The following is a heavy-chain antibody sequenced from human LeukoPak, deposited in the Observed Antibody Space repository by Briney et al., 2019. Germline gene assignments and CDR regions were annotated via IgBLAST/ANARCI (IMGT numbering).Heavy chain of an antibody. V-gene: IGHV3-23*05. D-gene: IGHD3-10*02. CDR1: GFPFSSYE. Sequence: PGRSRRLSCEASGFPFSSYETTWYSHAPRKGLELDRTNGSDNKPHYLESVRGRFAISRDNAQTMLFRQLHSLRPDDTALYYCARDLHYYVAMDVWGQGTTVTVPS. CDR3: ARDLHYYVAMDV. J-gene: IGHJ6*02. CDR2: NGSDNKP.